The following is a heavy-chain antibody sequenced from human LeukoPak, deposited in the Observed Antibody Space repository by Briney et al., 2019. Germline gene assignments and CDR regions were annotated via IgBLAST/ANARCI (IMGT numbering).Heavy chain of an antibody. Sequence: SETLSLTCAVYGGSFSGYYWSWIRQPPGKGLEWIGEINHSGSTNYNPSLKSRVTISVDRSKNQFSLKLSSVTAADTAVYYCARGRITMVRGLDYWGQGTLVTVSS. J-gene: IGHJ4*02. CDR3: ARGRITMVRGLDY. D-gene: IGHD3-10*01. CDR2: INHSGST. CDR1: GGSFSGYY. V-gene: IGHV4-34*01.